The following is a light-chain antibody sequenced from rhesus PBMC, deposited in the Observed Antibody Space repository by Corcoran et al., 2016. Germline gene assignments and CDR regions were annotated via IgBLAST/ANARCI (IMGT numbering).Light chain of an antibody. J-gene: IGKJ2*01. CDR3: QHYYSTPYS. V-gene: IGKV1-25*01. Sequence: DIQMTQSPSSLSASVGDRVTITCRASQDISNDLAWYQQKLGETPQVLVYEASSLHRGIPSRFSGTGSGTGFTLTISSLQSEDCATYYCQHYYSTPYSFGQGTKVEIK. CDR1: QDISND. CDR2: EAS.